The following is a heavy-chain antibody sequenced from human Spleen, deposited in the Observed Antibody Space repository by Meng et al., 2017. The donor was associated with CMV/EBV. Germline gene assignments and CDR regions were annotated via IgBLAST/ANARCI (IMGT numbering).Heavy chain of an antibody. D-gene: IGHD3-9*01. J-gene: IGHJ4*02. CDR1: GFSFSSYS. Sequence: GESLKISCAASGFSFSSYSMNWVRQAPGKAPEWVSLITSSSSYMYYADSVKGRFTISRDNAENSLFLQMNSLTAEDTAVYYCARDGWTYYDTLTGYSHFDYWGQGTLVTVSS. CDR2: ITSSSSYM. V-gene: IGHV3-21*01. CDR3: ARDGWTYYDTLTGYSHFDY.